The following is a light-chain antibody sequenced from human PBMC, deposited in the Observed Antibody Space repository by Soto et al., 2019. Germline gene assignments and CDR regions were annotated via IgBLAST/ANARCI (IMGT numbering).Light chain of an antibody. J-gene: IGKJ3*01. V-gene: IGKV3-20*01. CDR2: NTS. Sequence: EIVLTQSPGTLSLSPGDRATLSCRASQTVSGYYLAWYQQKPGQAPRLLIYNTSRRAAGIPDRFSGSGSGTDFTLTSSKLAPEDFAVFYCQQYASSPFACGPGTKVDIK. CDR3: QQYASSPFA. CDR1: QTVSGYY.